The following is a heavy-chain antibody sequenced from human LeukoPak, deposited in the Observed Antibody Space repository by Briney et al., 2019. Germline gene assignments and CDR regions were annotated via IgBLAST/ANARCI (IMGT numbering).Heavy chain of an antibody. V-gene: IGHV4-59*01. Sequence: SETLSLTCTVSGGSISSYYWSWIRQPPGKGLEWIGYIYYSGSTNYNPSLKSRVTISVDTSKNQFSLKLSSVTAADTAVYYCARGYDSSGFSPRWFDPWGQGTLVIVSS. D-gene: IGHD3-22*01. CDR2: IYYSGST. CDR3: ARGYDSSGFSPRWFDP. CDR1: GGSISSYY. J-gene: IGHJ5*02.